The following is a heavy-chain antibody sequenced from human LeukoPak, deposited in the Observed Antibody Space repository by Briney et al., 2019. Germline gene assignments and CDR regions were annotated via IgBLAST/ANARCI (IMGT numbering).Heavy chain of an antibody. J-gene: IGHJ4*02. Sequence: GSLRLSCAASGFPFSTYGMHWVRQAPGKGLEWMAVTSFDGGSKYYADSVQGRFTISRDNSKNTLYLQMNSLRAEDTAVYYCARPTGITWNYYLDSWGQGTLVTVSS. CDR3: ARPTGITWNYYLDS. CDR2: TSFDGGSK. CDR1: GFPFSTYG. D-gene: IGHD1-7*01. V-gene: IGHV3-30*03.